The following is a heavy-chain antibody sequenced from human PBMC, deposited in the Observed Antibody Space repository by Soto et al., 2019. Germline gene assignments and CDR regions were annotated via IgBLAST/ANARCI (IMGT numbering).Heavy chain of an antibody. CDR2: ISRGGSVI. CDR1: GFSFSDSY. J-gene: IGHJ4*02. Sequence: SLRLSCAAYGFSFSDSYMSWIRQAPGKGLEWVSYISRGGSVIYYADSVKGRFTISRDDAKNSLYLQMNSLRAEDTAIYYCASDSHAVDLGYWGQGTLVTVSS. V-gene: IGHV3-11*01. D-gene: IGHD3-10*01. CDR3: ASDSHAVDLGY.